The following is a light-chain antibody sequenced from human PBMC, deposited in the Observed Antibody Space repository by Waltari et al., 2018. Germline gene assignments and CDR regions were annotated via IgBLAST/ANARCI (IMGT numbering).Light chain of an antibody. CDR2: GNS. CDR3: QSYDSSLSGSRV. CDR1: SSNIGAGYD. V-gene: IGLV1-40*01. J-gene: IGLJ2*01. Sequence: QSVLTQPPSVSGAPGQRVTISCTGSSSNIGAGYDVHWYQQPPGPAPKLPMYGNSKRPSGVPDRFSGSKSGTSASLAITGLQAEDEADYYCQSYDSSLSGSRVFGGGTKLTVL.